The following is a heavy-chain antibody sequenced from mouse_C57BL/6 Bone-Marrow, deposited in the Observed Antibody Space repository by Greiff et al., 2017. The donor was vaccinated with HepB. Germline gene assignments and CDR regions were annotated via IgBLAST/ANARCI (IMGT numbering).Heavy chain of an antibody. Sequence: EVQGVESGGDLVKPGGSLKLSCAASGFTFSSYGMSWVRQTPDKRLEWVATISSGGSYTYYPDSVKGRFTISRDNAKNTLYLQMSSLKSEDTAMYYCAAQAGFAYWGQGTLVTVSA. D-gene: IGHD3-2*02. J-gene: IGHJ3*01. CDR1: GFTFSSYG. V-gene: IGHV5-6*01. CDR3: AAQAGFAY. CDR2: ISSGGSYT.